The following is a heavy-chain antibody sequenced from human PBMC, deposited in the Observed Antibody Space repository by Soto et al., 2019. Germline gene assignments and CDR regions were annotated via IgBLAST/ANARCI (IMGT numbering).Heavy chain of an antibody. CDR3: ARRRLAVAVSPWFDP. V-gene: IGHV2-26*01. D-gene: IGHD6-19*01. Sequence: QVTLKESGPVLVKPTETLTLRCTVSGLSITDSEMGVSWIRQPPGQPLEWLAHLASSGEKSYSTFLKSRLAISKDTSKSHIVRTMTNMDPADTATYYCARRRLAVAVSPWFDPWGQGIPVTVSS. J-gene: IGHJ5*02. CDR2: LASSGEK. CDR1: GLSITDSEMG.